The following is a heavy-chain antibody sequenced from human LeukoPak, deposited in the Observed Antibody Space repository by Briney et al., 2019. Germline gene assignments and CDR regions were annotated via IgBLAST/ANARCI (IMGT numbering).Heavy chain of an antibody. CDR2: IYYGGST. J-gene: IGHJ4*02. V-gene: IGHV4-39*01. D-gene: IGHD6-19*01. CDR3: ARTYSSGWLVYFDY. Sequence: SETLSLTCTVSGGSLSSSTYYWGWIRQPPGKGLEWIGTIYYGGSTYYNPSLKSRVTISVDTSKNQFSLKLTSVTAADTAVYYCARTYSSGWLVYFDYWGQGTLVTVSS. CDR1: GGSLSSSTYY.